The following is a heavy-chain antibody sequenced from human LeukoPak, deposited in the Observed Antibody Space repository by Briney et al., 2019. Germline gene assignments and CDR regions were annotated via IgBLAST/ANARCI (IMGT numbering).Heavy chain of an antibody. J-gene: IGHJ4*02. CDR3: ARSPDVAGTGRFDY. CDR2: ISSTSSYI. V-gene: IGHV3-11*03. CDR1: GFTFSDYY. Sequence: GGSLRLSCAASGFTFSDYYMSWIRQAPGKGLEWVSYISSTSSYINYADSVKGRFTISRDNAKNSLFLQMNSLRAEDTAVYYCARSPDVAGTGRFDYWGQGTLVTVSS. D-gene: IGHD6-19*01.